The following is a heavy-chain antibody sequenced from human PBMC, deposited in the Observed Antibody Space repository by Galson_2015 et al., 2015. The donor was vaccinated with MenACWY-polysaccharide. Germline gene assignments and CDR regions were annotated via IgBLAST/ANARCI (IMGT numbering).Heavy chain of an antibody. Sequence: SLRLSCAASGFTFSSYAMSWVRQAPGKGLEWVSGISGTSSSSYYADPVKGRFTISRDNSKNTLFLQMISLGADDTAVYYCAKDAATVTGRFDFWGQGTLVTVSS. J-gene: IGHJ4*02. CDR2: ISGTSSSS. V-gene: IGHV3-23*01. D-gene: IGHD4-17*01. CDR1: GFTFSSYA. CDR3: AKDAATVTGRFDF.